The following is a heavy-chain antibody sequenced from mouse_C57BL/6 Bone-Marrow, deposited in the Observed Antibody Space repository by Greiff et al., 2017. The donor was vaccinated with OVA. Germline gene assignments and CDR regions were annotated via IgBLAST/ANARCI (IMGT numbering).Heavy chain of an antibody. Sequence: VQLKESGGDLVKPGGSLKLSCAASGFTFSSYGMSWVRQTPDRRLEWVATISSGGSYTYYPDSVKGRFTISRDNAKNTLYLLLSSLKSEDTAMYYCARKTYYGSSYPFDYWGQGTTLTVSS. J-gene: IGHJ2*01. D-gene: IGHD1-1*01. CDR3: ARKTYYGSSYPFDY. V-gene: IGHV5-6*01. CDR2: ISSGGSYT. CDR1: GFTFSSYG.